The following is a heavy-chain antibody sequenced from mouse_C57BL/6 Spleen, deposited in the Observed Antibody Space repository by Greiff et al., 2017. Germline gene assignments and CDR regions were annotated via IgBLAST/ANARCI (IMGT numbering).Heavy chain of an antibody. V-gene: IGHV1-9*01. CDR1: GYTFTGYW. Sequence: VQLQQSGAELMKPGASVKLSCKATGYTFTGYWIEWVKQRPGHGLEWIGEILPGSGSTNYNEKFKGKATFTADTSSNTAYMQLSSLITEDSAIYYCARWYYGSSSHYYAMDYWGQGTSVTVSS. J-gene: IGHJ4*01. CDR2: ILPGSGST. D-gene: IGHD1-1*01. CDR3: ARWYYGSSSHYYAMDY.